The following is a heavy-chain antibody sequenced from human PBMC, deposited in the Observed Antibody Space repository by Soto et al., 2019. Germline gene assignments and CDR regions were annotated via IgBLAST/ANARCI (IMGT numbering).Heavy chain of an antibody. CDR2: IYYSGST. D-gene: IGHD6-13*01. J-gene: IGHJ4*02. Sequence: SETLSLTCTVSGGSISSYYWSWTRQPPGKGLEWIGYIYYSGSTNYNPSLKSRVTISVDTSKNQFSLKLSSVTAADTAVYYCARVKSSWYYFDDWGQGTLVTVSS. CDR3: ARVKSSWYYFDD. CDR1: GGSISSYY. V-gene: IGHV4-59*01.